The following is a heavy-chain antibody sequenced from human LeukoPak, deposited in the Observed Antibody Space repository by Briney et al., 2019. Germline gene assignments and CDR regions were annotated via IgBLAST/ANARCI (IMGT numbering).Heavy chain of an antibody. V-gene: IGHV4-4*02. CDR1: GGSISSTNW. CDR3: ARRGRWSSGAY. J-gene: IGHJ4*02. CDR2: VHLSGRT. D-gene: IGHD5-24*01. Sequence: PSETLSLTCGVSGGSISSTNWWTWVRQPPGEGLEWIGEVHLSGRTNYNPSLESRVTMSVDMSENHISLKLTSVTAADTAVYYCARRGRWSSGAYWGQGALVTVSS.